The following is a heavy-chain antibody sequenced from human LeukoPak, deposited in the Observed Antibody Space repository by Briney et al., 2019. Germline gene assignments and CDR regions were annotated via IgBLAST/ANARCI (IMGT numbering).Heavy chain of an antibody. CDR3: AKDQRSIAVAGYFDY. J-gene: IGHJ4*02. D-gene: IGHD6-19*01. Sequence: PGGSLRLSCAASGFTFSSYAMSWVRQAPGKGLEWVSAISYSGGSTYYANSVKGRFTISRDNSKNTLYLQMNSLRAEDMAVYYCAKDQRSIAVAGYFDYWGQGTLVTVSS. CDR1: GFTFSSYA. CDR2: ISYSGGST. V-gene: IGHV3-23*01.